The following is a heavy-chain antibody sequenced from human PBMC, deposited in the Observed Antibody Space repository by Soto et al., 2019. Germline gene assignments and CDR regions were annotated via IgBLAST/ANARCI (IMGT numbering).Heavy chain of an antibody. CDR1: GFTFSSYA. D-gene: IGHD3-10*01. CDR2: ISSNGGST. CDR3: GKDGAWFGELLPKHS. V-gene: IGHV3-64*01. J-gene: IGHJ4*02. Sequence: GGSLRLSCAASGFTFSSYAMHWVRQAPGKGLEYVSAISSNGGSTDYANSVKGRFTISRDNVKNSLYLRMDSLRAEDTAVYYWGKDGAWFGELLPKHSWGQGTLVIVS.